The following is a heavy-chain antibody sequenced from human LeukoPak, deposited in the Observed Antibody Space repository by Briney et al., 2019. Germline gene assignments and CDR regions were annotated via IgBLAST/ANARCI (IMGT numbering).Heavy chain of an antibody. J-gene: IGHJ3*01. V-gene: IGHV3-15*05. CDR1: GFIFNNAW. CDR3: ATLGYCTSISSYATDGGALDV. D-gene: IGHD2-2*01. CDR2: IKSKKDGETT. Sequence: GESLRLSCAGSGFIFNNAWMSWVRQAPGKGLEWVGRIKSKKDGETTDYAAPVKGRFIVSRDDSKDTLYLQMNSLRVEDTGMYYCATLGYCTSISSYATDGGALDVWGQGTVVTVSS.